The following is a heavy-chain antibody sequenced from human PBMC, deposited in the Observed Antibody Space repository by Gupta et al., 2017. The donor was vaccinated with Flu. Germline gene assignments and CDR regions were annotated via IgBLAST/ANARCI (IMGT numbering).Heavy chain of an antibody. CDR2: ISGSGIKT. D-gene: IGHD4-11*01. J-gene: IGHJ4*02. V-gene: IGHV3-23*01. Sequence: EVQLLESGGRVVPTGGSLRLSCATSGFTFNSSPMTWVRQAPGKGLEWVADISGSGIKTYYADSVKGRFTISRDNSNNIVHLQMNNLRADDTAVYFCAKLTTDWGQGTLVTVSS. CDR3: AKLTTD. CDR1: GFTFNSSP.